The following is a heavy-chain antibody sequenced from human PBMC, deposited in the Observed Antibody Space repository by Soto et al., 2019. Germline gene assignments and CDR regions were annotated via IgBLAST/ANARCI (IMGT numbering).Heavy chain of an antibody. CDR2: INSDGSST. CDR1: GFTFSSYA. V-gene: IGHV3-74*02. J-gene: IGHJ4*02. Sequence: EVQLLESGGGLVQPGGSLRLSCAASGFTFSSYAMCWVRQAPGKGLVWVSRINSDGSSTSYADSVKGRFTISRDNAKNTLYLQMNSLRADDTAVYYCEGYSYGNLVSWGQGTLVTVSS. CDR3: EGYSYGNLVS. D-gene: IGHD5-18*01.